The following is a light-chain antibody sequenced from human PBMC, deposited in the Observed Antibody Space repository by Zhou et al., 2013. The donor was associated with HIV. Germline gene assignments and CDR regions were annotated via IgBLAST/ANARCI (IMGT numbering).Light chain of an antibody. Sequence: DIQLTQSPSALSASVGDRVTITCRASQSISVWLAWYQQKAGKAPLLLIYKASTLQSGVPSRFSGSGSGTDFTLTISSLQPEDFATYYCQQLNSYLLTFGGGTKVEIK. V-gene: IGKV1-5*03. J-gene: IGKJ4*01. CDR2: KAS. CDR3: QQLNSYLLT. CDR1: QSISVW.